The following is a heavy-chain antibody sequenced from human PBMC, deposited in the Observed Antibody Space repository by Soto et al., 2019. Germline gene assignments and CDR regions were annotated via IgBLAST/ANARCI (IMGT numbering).Heavy chain of an antibody. Sequence: ASVKVSCKASGYTFTGYYMHWVRQAPGQGLEWMGWINPNSGGTNYAQKFQGWVTMTRDTSISTAYMERSRLRSDDTAVYYCARSTEAKNCSSTSCYSPYYYGMDVWGQGTTVTVSS. J-gene: IGHJ6*02. CDR3: ARSTEAKNCSSTSCYSPYYYGMDV. CDR2: INPNSGGT. D-gene: IGHD2-2*02. CDR1: GYTFTGYY. V-gene: IGHV1-2*04.